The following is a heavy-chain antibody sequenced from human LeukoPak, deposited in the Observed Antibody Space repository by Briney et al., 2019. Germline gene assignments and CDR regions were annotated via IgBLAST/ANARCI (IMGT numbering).Heavy chain of an antibody. J-gene: IGHJ5*02. CDR2: IYPGDSDT. Sequence: GESLKISCKGSGYSFTSYWIGWVRQMPGKGLEWMGIIYPGDSDTRYSPSFQGQVTISADKCISTAYLQWRSLKASDTAMYYCAREPSLYCSGGSCYSGGRWFDPWGQGTLVTVSS. CDR3: AREPSLYCSGGSCYSGGRWFDP. D-gene: IGHD2-15*01. CDR1: GYSFTSYW. V-gene: IGHV5-51*01.